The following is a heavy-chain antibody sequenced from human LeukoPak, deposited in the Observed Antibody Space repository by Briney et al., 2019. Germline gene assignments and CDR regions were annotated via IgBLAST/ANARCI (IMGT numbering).Heavy chain of an antibody. CDR2: IYTSGST. CDR1: GGSFSTYY. J-gene: IGHJ4*02. CDR3: ARYDRDSPTYFDY. D-gene: IGHD3-9*01. Sequence: SETLSLTCTVSGGSFSTYYWTWIRQPAGKGLEWIGRIYTSGSTNYNPSLKSRVTMSVDTSKNQFSLRLSSVTAADTAVYFCARYDRDSPTYFDYWGQGTLVTVSS. V-gene: IGHV4-4*07.